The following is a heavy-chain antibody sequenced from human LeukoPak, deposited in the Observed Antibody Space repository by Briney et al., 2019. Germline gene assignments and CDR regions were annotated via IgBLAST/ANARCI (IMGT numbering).Heavy chain of an antibody. V-gene: IGHV3-30-3*01. D-gene: IGHD2/OR15-2a*01. Sequence: GGSLRLSCAASGFTFSSYAMHWVRQVPGKGLEWVAVISYDGSNKYYADSVKGRFTISRDNAESSLFLQMSSLRAEDTALYHCARVGSTSDAFDIWGQGTMVTVSS. CDR3: ARVGSTSDAFDI. J-gene: IGHJ3*02. CDR2: ISYDGSNK. CDR1: GFTFSSYA.